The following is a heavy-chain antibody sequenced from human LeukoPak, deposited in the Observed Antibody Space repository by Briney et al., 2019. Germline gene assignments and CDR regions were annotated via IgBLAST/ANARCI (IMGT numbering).Heavy chain of an antibody. V-gene: IGHV3-15*01. CDR3: TTGDSFLLWFGIDY. CDR2: IKSKTDGGTT. CDR1: GFTFSNAW. J-gene: IGHJ4*02. D-gene: IGHD3-10*01. Sequence: GGSLRLSCAASGFTFSNAWMSWVRQAPGKGLEWVGRIKSKTDGGTTDYAAPVKGRFTISRDDSKNTLYLQMNSLKTEDTAVYYYTTGDSFLLWFGIDYWGQGTLDTVSS.